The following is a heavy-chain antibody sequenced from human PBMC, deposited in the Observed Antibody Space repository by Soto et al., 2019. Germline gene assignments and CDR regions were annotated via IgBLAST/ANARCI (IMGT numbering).Heavy chain of an antibody. Sequence: EVQLLESGGGLVQPGGSLRLSCAASGFTFSNYVMAWVRQAPGKGLEWVSAISGSGSWTYFADSVKGRFTVSRDNSKNTVFLQMNSLRAEDPATYYCAKEFTQLLAHFDYWGQGIVVTVSS. V-gene: IGHV3-23*01. D-gene: IGHD1-26*01. J-gene: IGHJ4*02. CDR3: AKEFTQLLAHFDY. CDR2: ISGSGSWT. CDR1: GFTFSNYV.